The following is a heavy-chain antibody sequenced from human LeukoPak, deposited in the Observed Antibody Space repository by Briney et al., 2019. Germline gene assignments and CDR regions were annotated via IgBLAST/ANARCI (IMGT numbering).Heavy chain of an antibody. D-gene: IGHD2-15*01. V-gene: IGHV3-23*01. J-gene: IGHJ4*02. CDR1: GYTFSDYA. CDR3: AKRAVEVAATSWFDY. CDR2: ISDSGDST. Sequence: PGGSLRLSCAASGYTFSDYAMSWVRHAPGEGLEWVSEISDSGDSTFYADSVKGRFTISRDNSKNTLYLQMNRLRAEDTAVYYCAKRAVEVAATSWFDYWGQGTLVTVSS.